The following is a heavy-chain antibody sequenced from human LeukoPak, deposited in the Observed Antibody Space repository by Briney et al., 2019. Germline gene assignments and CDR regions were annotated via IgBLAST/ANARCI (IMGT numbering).Heavy chain of an antibody. CDR1: GSTFTSYY. J-gene: IGHJ4*02. V-gene: IGHV1-2*02. D-gene: IGHD6-19*01. Sequence: ASVKVSCKASGSTFTSYYMHWVRQAPGQGLGWRGWINPNSGGTNYAQKFQSRVTMTRDTSITTAYMELLRLRSDDTALYYCATDRGSGWDLFDFWGQGTLVTVSS. CDR2: INPNSGGT. CDR3: ATDRGSGWDLFDF.